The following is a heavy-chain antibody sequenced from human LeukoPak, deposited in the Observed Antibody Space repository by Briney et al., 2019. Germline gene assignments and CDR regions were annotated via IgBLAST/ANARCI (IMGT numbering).Heavy chain of an antibody. D-gene: IGHD6-13*01. CDR2: IYYSGST. CDR1: GGSISSYY. V-gene: IGHV4-59*08. Sequence: PSETLSLTCTVSGGSISSYYWSWIRQPPGKGLEWIGYIYYSGSTNYNPSLKSRVTISVDTSENQFSLKLSSVTAADTAVYYCARSQPGYSSSWYVYWGQGTLVTVSS. J-gene: IGHJ4*02. CDR3: ARSQPGYSSSWYVY.